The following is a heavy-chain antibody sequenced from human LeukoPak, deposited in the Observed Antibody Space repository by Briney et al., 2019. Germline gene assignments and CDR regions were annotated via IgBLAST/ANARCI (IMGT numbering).Heavy chain of an antibody. Sequence: SETLSLTCAVYGGSFSGYYWSWIRQPPGKGLEWIGEIDHSGSTTYNPSLKSRVTISVDTSKNQFSLKLSSVTAADTAVYYCARSRQGVAAAGNYYFDYWGQGTLVTVSS. J-gene: IGHJ4*02. CDR3: ARSRQGVAAAGNYYFDY. V-gene: IGHV4-34*01. CDR1: GGSFSGYY. CDR2: IDHSGST. D-gene: IGHD6-13*01.